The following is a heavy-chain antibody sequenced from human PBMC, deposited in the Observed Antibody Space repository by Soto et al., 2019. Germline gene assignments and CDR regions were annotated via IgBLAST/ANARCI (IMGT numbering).Heavy chain of an antibody. CDR3: ARDFPGGDLPFYNNMDV. D-gene: IGHD1-1*01. V-gene: IGHV3-9*01. J-gene: IGHJ6*02. CDR1: GFTFDDYA. Sequence: EVQLVESGGGLVQPGRSLRLSCAASGFTFDDYAMHWVRQVPGKGLEWVSAISWNSANIGYADSVKGRFTISRDNAKSSLYLQMNSLRPVDTALHHCARDFPGGDLPFYNNMDVWGQGTTVTVSS. CDR2: ISWNSANI.